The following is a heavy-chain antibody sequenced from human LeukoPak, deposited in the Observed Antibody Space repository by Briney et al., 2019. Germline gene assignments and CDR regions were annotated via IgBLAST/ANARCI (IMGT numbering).Heavy chain of an antibody. D-gene: IGHD6-13*01. CDR3: ARGDRLAAAGNWFDP. CDR1: GGSISRYY. V-gene: IGHV4-4*07. Sequence: PSETLSLTCTVSGGSISRYYWSWIRQPAGKGLEWIGRIYTSGSTNYNPSLKSRVTMSVDTSKNQFSLKLSSVTAADTAVYYCARGDRLAAAGNWFDPWGQGTLVTVSS. J-gene: IGHJ5*02. CDR2: IYTSGST.